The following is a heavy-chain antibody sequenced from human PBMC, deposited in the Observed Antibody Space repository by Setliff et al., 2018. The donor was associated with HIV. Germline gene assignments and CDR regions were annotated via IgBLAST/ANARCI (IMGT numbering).Heavy chain of an antibody. CDR3: ARDPELKQWLVRSPSFYFDY. Sequence: ASVKVSCKASGYVFSDYQIHWVRQAPGQGLEYMGYIIPNSGGTMFARKFQDRVTMTRDTSISTVYLELSRLTSDDTAGYFCARDPELKQWLVRSPSFYFDYWGQGTLVTVS. CDR1: GYVFSDYQ. J-gene: IGHJ4*02. CDR2: IIPNSGGT. D-gene: IGHD6-19*01. V-gene: IGHV1-2*02.